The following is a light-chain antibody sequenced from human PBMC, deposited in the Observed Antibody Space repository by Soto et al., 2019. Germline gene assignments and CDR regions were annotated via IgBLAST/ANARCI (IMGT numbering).Light chain of an antibody. CDR2: SNN. CDR3: AAWDDSLIGV. J-gene: IGLJ2*01. V-gene: IGLV1-44*01. CDR1: RSNIGSNT. Sequence: QSVLTQPPSASGTPGQRVTISCSGSRSNIGSNTVNWYQQLPGTAPKLLIYSNNQRLSGVPDRFSGSKSGTSASRAISGLQSEDGADYYCAAWDDSLIGVFGGGTKLTVL.